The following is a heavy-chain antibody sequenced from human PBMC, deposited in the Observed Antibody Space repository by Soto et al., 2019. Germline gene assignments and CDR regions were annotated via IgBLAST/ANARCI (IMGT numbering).Heavy chain of an antibody. J-gene: IGHJ4*02. V-gene: IGHV4-34*01. CDR1: GGSFSGYY. CDR2: INHSGST. Sequence: QVQLQQWGAGLLKPSETLSLTCAVYGGSFSGYYWSWIRQPPGKGLEWIGEINHSGSTNYNPSLKSRVHISVDTSKNQFSLKLSSVTAADTAVYYCARGQTVAGLIDYWGQGTLVTVSS. D-gene: IGHD6-13*01. CDR3: ARGQTVAGLIDY.